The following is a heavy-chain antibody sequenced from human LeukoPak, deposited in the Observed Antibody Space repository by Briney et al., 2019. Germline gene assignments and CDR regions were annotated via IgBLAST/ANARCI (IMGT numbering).Heavy chain of an antibody. CDR1: GGSISSYY. CDR2: IYYSGST. J-gene: IGHJ6*02. CDR3: ARERGYSGYDFGYYDYGMDV. V-gene: IGHV4-59*01. Sequence: SETLSLTCTVSGGSISSYYWSWIRQPPGKGLEWIGYIYYSGSTNYNPSLKSRVTISVDTSKNQFSLKLSSVTAADTAVYYCARERGYSGYDFGYYDYGMDVWGQGTTVTVSS. D-gene: IGHD5-12*01.